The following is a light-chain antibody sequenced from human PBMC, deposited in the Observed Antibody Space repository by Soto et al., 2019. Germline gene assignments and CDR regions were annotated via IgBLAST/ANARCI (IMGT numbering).Light chain of an antibody. Sequence: ALTQPASVSGSPGQSITISCIGTSSDVGNYNLVSWYQQHPGKAPKLMIYEGSKRPSGVSNRFSASKSGNTASLTISGLQAEDEADYYCCSYAGSSTYYVFGTGTKVTVL. V-gene: IGLV2-23*01. CDR2: EGS. CDR1: SSDVGNYNL. J-gene: IGLJ1*01. CDR3: CSYAGSSTYYV.